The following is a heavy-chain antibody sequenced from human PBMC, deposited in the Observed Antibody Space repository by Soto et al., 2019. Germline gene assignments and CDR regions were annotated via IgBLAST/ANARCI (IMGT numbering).Heavy chain of an antibody. CDR3: ARHRPSLPGSGPRRAYGARPYYFDY. Sequence: SETLSLTCTVSGGSISSYYWSWIRQPPGKGLEWIGYIYYSESTNYNPSLKSRVTISVDTSKNQFSLKLSSVTAADTAVYYCARHRPSLPGSGPRRAYGARPYYFDYWGQGTLVTVSS. V-gene: IGHV4-59*08. D-gene: IGHD4-17*01. CDR2: IYYSEST. J-gene: IGHJ4*02. CDR1: GGSISSYY.